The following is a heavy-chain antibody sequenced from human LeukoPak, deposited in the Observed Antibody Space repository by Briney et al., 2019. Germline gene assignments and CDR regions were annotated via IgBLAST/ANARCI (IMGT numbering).Heavy chain of an antibody. D-gene: IGHD6-13*01. J-gene: IGHJ5*02. CDR1: GGSISSYY. V-gene: IGHV4-59*01. Sequence: SETLSLTCTVSGGSISSYYWSWIRQPPGKGLEWIGYIYYSGSTNYNPSLKSRVTISVDTSKNQFSLKLSSVTAADTAVYYCARSGSSRGSFDPWGQGTLVTVSS. CDR3: ARSGSSRGSFDP. CDR2: IYYSGST.